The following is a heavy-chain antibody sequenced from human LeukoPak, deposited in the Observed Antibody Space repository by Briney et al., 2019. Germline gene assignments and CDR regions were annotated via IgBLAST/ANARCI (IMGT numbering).Heavy chain of an antibody. CDR3: ASNPSWEQLVGMDY. Sequence: SETLSLTCAVYGVSFSGYYWSWIRQPPGKGLEWIGEINHSGSTNYNPSLESRVTISVDTSKNQFSLKLSSVTAADTAVYYCASNPSWEQLVGMDYWGQGTLVTVSS. V-gene: IGHV4-34*01. J-gene: IGHJ4*02. CDR2: INHSGST. D-gene: IGHD6-6*01. CDR1: GVSFSGYY.